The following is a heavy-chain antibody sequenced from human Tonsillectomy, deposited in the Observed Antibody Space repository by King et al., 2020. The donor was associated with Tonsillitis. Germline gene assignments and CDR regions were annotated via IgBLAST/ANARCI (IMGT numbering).Heavy chain of an antibody. CDR1: GGSISSGSYY. Sequence: VQLQESGPGLVKPSQTLSLTCTVSGGSISSGSYYWSWIRQPAGKGLEWIGRIYTSGSTNYNPSLKSRVTMSVDTSKNQFSLKLRSVTAADTAVYYCAREPARITIFGVVSRTDAFDIWGQGTMVTVSS. CDR3: AREPARITIFGVVSRTDAFDI. CDR2: IYTSGST. D-gene: IGHD3-3*01. J-gene: IGHJ3*02. V-gene: IGHV4-61*02.